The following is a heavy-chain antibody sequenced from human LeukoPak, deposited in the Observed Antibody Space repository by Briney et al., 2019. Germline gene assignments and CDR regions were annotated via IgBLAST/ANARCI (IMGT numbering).Heavy chain of an antibody. CDR3: ARDVANLIVVVPAAKLYYMDV. J-gene: IGHJ6*03. CDR2: INPSGGST. Sequence: ASVKVSCKASGYTFTNYYMHWVRQAPGQGLEWMGMINPSGGSTSYAQKFQGRVTMTRDMSTSTVYMELSSLRSEDTAVYYCARDVANLIVVVPAAKLYYMDVWGKGTTVTVSS. D-gene: IGHD2-2*01. CDR1: GYTFTNYY. V-gene: IGHV1-46*01.